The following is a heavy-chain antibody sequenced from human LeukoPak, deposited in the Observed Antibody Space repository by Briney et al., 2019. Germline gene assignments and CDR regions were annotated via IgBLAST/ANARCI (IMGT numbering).Heavy chain of an antibody. V-gene: IGHV4-59*01. CDR2: IYYSGST. CDR3: ARDGGEGGATFDY. J-gene: IGHJ4*02. Sequence: PSETLSLTCTVSGGSISSYYWSWIRQPPGKGLEWIGYIYYSGSTNYNPSLKGRVTISVDTSKNQFSLKLSSVTAADTAVYYCARDGGEGGATFDYWGQGTLVTVSS. CDR1: GGSISSYY. D-gene: IGHD1-26*01.